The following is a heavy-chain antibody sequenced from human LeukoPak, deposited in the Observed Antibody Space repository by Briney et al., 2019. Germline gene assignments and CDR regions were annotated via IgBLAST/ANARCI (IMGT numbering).Heavy chain of an antibody. D-gene: IGHD5-12*01. CDR1: GFTFSSLW. CDR2: INQDGSEK. V-gene: IGHV3-7*01. Sequence: GGSLRLSCAASGFTFSSLWMTWVRQAPGKGLECVANINQDGSEKYFVDSVKGRFTISRDNAKNSVFLQMNSLTVEDTAVYYCARDGGVSGYDLLDYWGQGTLVTVSP. J-gene: IGHJ4*02. CDR3: ARDGGVSGYDLLDY.